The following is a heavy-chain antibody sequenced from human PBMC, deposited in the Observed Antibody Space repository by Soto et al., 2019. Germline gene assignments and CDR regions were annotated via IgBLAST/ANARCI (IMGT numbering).Heavy chain of an antibody. CDR3: ARAASRLARGGEWFDP. Sequence: QVQLVQSGAEVKKPGSSVKVSCKASGGTFSSYAISWVRQAPGQGLEWMGGIIPIFGTANYAQKFQGRVTLTAEESTSTAYMELSSLRSEDTAVYYCARAASRLARGGEWFDPWGQGTLVTVSS. CDR1: GGTFSSYA. J-gene: IGHJ5*02. CDR2: IIPIFGTA. V-gene: IGHV1-69*01. D-gene: IGHD2-21*01.